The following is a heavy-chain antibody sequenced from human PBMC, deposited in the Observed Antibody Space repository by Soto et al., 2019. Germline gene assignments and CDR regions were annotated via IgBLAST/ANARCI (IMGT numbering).Heavy chain of an antibody. D-gene: IGHD4-4*01. Sequence: SETLSLTCTVSGGSISSGDYYWSWIRQPPGKGLEWIGYIYYSGSTYYNPSLKSRVTISVDTSKNQFSLKLSSVTAADTAVYYCARLTVTTYYYYGMDVWGQGTTVTVSS. CDR1: GGSISSGDYY. CDR2: IYYSGST. CDR3: ARLTVTTYYYYGMDV. J-gene: IGHJ6*02. V-gene: IGHV4-30-4*01.